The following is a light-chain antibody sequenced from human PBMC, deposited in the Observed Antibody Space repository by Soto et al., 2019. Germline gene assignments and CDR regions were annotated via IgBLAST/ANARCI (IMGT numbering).Light chain of an antibody. J-gene: IGKJ1*01. CDR1: QSIRSW. Sequence: DIQMTQSPSTLSASVGDRVTITCRASQSIRSWLAWYQQKPGKAPQLLIYDASNLESGVPSRFSGSGSGTEFTLTIISLQPYDFATYYCQQYDSFSKTFGRGTKVEVK. V-gene: IGKV1-5*01. CDR3: QQYDSFSKT. CDR2: DAS.